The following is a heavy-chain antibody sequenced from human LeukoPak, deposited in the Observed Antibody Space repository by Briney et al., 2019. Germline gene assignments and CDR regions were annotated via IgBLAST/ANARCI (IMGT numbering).Heavy chain of an antibody. J-gene: IGHJ3*02. D-gene: IGHD3-9*01. CDR1: GFTFSSYA. CDR3: AKDWFHGRRYDILTGYYTAANDAFDI. CDR2: ISGSGGST. V-gene: IGHV3-23*01. Sequence: PGGSLRLSCAASGFTFSSYAMSWVRQAPRKGLEWVSAISGSGGSTYYADSVKGRFTISRDNSKNTLYLQMNSLRAEDTAVYYCAKDWFHGRRYDILTGYYTAANDAFDIWGQGTMVTVSS.